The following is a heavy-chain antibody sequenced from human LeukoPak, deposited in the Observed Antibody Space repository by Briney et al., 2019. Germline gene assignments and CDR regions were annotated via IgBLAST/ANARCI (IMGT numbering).Heavy chain of an antibody. Sequence: GGSLRLSCAASGFTFSSYSMNWVRQAPGKGLEWVSSISSSSSYIYYADSVKGRFTISRDNAKNTLYLQMNSLRAEDTAVYYCARVGYYDSRALDYWGQGTLVTVSS. V-gene: IGHV3-21*01. D-gene: IGHD3-22*01. J-gene: IGHJ4*02. CDR2: ISSSSSYI. CDR3: ARVGYYDSRALDY. CDR1: GFTFSSYS.